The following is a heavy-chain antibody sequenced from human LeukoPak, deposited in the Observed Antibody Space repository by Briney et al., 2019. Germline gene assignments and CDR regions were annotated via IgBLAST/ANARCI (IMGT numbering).Heavy chain of an antibody. Sequence: GGSLRLSCAASGFTFSSYWMSWVRQAPGKGLEWVANIKQDGSEKYYVDSVKGRFTISRDNAKNSLYLQMNSLRAEDTAVYYCVRVGGLWREDDFDYWGQGTLVTVSS. CDR2: IKQDGSEK. CDR3: VRVGGLWREDDFDY. V-gene: IGHV3-7*01. J-gene: IGHJ4*02. D-gene: IGHD3-16*01. CDR1: GFTFSSYW.